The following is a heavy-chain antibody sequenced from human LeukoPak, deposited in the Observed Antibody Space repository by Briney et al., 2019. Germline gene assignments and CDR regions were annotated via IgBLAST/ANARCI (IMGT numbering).Heavy chain of an antibody. CDR2: IIPIFGTA. CDR3: ARSVVPAANYYYYYMDV. CDR1: GGTFSSYA. Sequence: SVKVSCKASGGTFSSYAISWVRQAPGKGLEWMGGIIPIFGTANYAQKFQGRVTITADESTSTAYMELSSLRSEDTAVYYCARSVVPAANYYYYYMDVWGKGTTVTVSS. V-gene: IGHV1-69*01. D-gene: IGHD2-2*01. J-gene: IGHJ6*03.